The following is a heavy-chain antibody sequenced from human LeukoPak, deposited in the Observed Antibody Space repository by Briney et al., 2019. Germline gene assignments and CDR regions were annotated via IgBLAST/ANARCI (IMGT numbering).Heavy chain of an antibody. CDR1: GGSFSAFY. D-gene: IGHD4-17*01. V-gene: IGHV4-34*01. CDR2: INHSGTT. J-gene: IGHJ3*02. CDR3: ARDLVTVTKGFDI. Sequence: SETLSLTCAVDGGSFSAFYWIWIRQPPGKGLEWIGEINHSGTTTYNPSLKSRVTISIDTSKNQFSLKLSSVTTADTAVYYCARDLVTVTKGFDIWGLGTMVSVSS.